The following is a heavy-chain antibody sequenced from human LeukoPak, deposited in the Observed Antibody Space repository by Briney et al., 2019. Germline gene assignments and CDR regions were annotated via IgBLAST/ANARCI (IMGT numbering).Heavy chain of an antibody. CDR2: ISGSGDYI. V-gene: IGHV3-21*01. Sequence: GGSLRLSCAASGFTFTTYTMNWVRQAPGKGLEWVASISGSGDYIFYADSLKGRFTISRDNAKNSLYLQMTSLRDGDTAMYYCTRVANGGTSRDFWGQGTLVTVSS. CDR1: GFTFTTYT. D-gene: IGHD1-14*01. CDR3: TRVANGGTSRDF. J-gene: IGHJ4*02.